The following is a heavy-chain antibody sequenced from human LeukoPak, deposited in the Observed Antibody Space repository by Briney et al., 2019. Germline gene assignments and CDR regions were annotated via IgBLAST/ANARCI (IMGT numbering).Heavy chain of an antibody. Sequence: SETLSLTCTVSGGSISSSSYYWGWIRQPPGKGLEWIGSIYYSGSTYYNPSLKSRVTISVDTSKNQFSLTLSSVTAADTAVYYCARRYCSGGSCYSDNWFDPWGQGTLVTVSS. CDR1: GGSISSSSYY. CDR3: ARRYCSGGSCYSDNWFDP. D-gene: IGHD2-15*01. V-gene: IGHV4-39*01. J-gene: IGHJ5*02. CDR2: IYYSGST.